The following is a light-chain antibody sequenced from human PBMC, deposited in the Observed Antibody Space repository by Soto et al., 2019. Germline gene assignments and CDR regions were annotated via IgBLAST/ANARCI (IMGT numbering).Light chain of an antibody. CDR3: QQRNSYPQT. V-gene: IGKV1-9*01. J-gene: IGKJ1*01. Sequence: DIQLTQSPSFLSASVGDRVTITCRASQGISSSLAWYQQKPGKDPELLLYAASTLQSEVPSTFSGSGSGTEFTLTISSLQPEDFAPYYCQQRNSYPQTFAQGTKVEIK. CDR1: QGISSS. CDR2: AAS.